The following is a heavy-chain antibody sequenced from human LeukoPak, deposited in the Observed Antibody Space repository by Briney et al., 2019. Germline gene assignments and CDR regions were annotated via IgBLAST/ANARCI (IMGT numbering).Heavy chain of an antibody. D-gene: IGHD3-16*01. V-gene: IGHV1-58*01. CDR2: IVVGSGNT. Sequence: TSVKVSCKASGFTFTSSAVQWVRQARGQRLEWIGWIVVGSGNTNYAQKFQERVTITRDMSTSTAYMELSSLRSEDTAVYYCAAGGDAENLYYFDYWGQGTLVTVSS. J-gene: IGHJ4*02. CDR1: GFTFTSSA. CDR3: AAGGDAENLYYFDY.